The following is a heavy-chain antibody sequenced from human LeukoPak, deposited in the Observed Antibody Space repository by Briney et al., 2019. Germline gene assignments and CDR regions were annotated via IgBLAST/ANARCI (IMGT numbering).Heavy chain of an antibody. D-gene: IGHD2-2*01. Sequence: GGSLRLSCAASGFTFSSYAMSWVRQAPGKGLEWVSAISGSGGSTYYADSVKGRFTISRDNPKNTLYLQMNSLRAEDTAVYYCAKRVSIVVYPPGAAARVAFDYWGQGTLVTVSS. J-gene: IGHJ4*02. CDR3: AKRVSIVVYPPGAAARVAFDY. CDR2: ISGSGGST. V-gene: IGHV3-23*01. CDR1: GFTFSSYA.